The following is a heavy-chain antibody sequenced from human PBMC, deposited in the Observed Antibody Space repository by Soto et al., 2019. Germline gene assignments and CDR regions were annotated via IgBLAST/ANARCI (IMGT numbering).Heavy chain of an antibody. CDR3: AKFDDDCYYMDV. V-gene: IGHV3-74*01. J-gene: IGHJ6*03. D-gene: IGHD1-1*01. CDR1: GFTFNRYW. Sequence: EVQLVESGGGLVQAGGPLRLSCAASGFTFNRYWMHWVRQAPGKGLVWVSRIKNDGSSTSYADSVKGRFSISRDNGKNTLYLQMNSLRVEDTAVYYCAKFDDDCYYMDVWGKGTTVTVSS. CDR2: IKNDGSST.